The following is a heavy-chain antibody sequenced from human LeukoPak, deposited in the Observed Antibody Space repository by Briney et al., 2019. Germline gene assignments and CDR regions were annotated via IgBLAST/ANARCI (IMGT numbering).Heavy chain of an antibody. V-gene: IGHV3-21*01. CDR1: GFTFSSYS. Sequence: SGGSQRLSCAASGFTFSSYSMNWVRQAPGKGPEWVSSISSSSSYIYYADSVKGRFTISRDNAKNSLYLQMNSLRAEDTAVYYCATDYYDSSGYYYWGQGTLVTVSS. CDR2: ISSSSSYI. D-gene: IGHD3-22*01. J-gene: IGHJ4*02. CDR3: ATDYYDSSGYYY.